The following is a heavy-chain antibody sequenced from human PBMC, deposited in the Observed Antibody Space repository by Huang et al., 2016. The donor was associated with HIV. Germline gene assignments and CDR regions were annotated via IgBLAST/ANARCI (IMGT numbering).Heavy chain of an antibody. D-gene: IGHD3-10*01. J-gene: IGHJ4*02. CDR1: EFTFNKYG. CDR3: TKDRVGSN. V-gene: IGHV3-30*02. Sequence: QVQLVESGGGVVQPGGSLRLSCVASEFTFNKYGMHWVLQGTGQGLEWVAFIRNDGSNIYYSESVKGRFIISRDNSKNTLFLHMKSLRGDDTAKYHCTKDRVGSNWGQGTLVIVSS. CDR2: IRNDGSNI.